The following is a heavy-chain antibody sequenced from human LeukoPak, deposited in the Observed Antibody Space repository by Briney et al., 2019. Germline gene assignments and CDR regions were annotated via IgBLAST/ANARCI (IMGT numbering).Heavy chain of an antibody. J-gene: IGHJ4*02. V-gene: IGHV4-61*02. D-gene: IGHD5-12*01. Sequence: SETLSLTCTVTGTSIRSGSYYWNWIRQAAGKGLEWIGRMYIGGRTTYNPSLKSRVTISLETTENQFSLKLSSVTAADTAVYYCAREHSGYDHWGQGTLVTVSS. CDR2: MYIGGRT. CDR3: AREHSGYDH. CDR1: GTSIRSGSYY.